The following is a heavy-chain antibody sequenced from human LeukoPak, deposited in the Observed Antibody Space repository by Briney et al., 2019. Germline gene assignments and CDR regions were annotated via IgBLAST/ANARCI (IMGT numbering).Heavy chain of an antibody. CDR3: ARDYVQYGSPVPMAGD. CDR1: GFTFSSDW. V-gene: IGHV3-7*01. Sequence: PGGSLRLSCAASGFTFSSDWMSWVRQAPGRGLEWVANRKQDGSETYYVDSVKGRVTISRDNAKNSLYLQVNSLRTEDTAVYYCARDYVQYGSPVPMAGDWGQGTLVTVSS. CDR2: RKQDGSET. J-gene: IGHJ4*02. D-gene: IGHD2-8*01.